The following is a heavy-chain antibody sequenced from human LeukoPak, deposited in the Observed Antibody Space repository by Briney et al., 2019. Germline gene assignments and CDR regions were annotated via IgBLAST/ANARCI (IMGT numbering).Heavy chain of an antibody. CDR1: GGSFSGYY. CDR2: INHSGST. D-gene: IGHD6-19*01. J-gene: IGHJ4*02. V-gene: IGHV4-34*01. CDR3: ARGRNSSGLRIQFDY. Sequence: PSETLSLTCAVYGGSFSGYYWSWIRQPSGKGLEWIGEINHSGSTNYNPSLKSRVTISVDTSKNQFSLKLSSVTAADTAVYYCARGRNSSGLRIQFDYWGQGTLVTVSS.